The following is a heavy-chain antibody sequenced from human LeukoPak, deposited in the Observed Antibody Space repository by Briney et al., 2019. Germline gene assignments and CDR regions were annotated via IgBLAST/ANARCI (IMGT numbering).Heavy chain of an antibody. J-gene: IGHJ4*02. CDR2: ISSSSTYI. Sequence: GGSPRLSCAASGFTFSTYTLNWVRQAPGKGLEWVSSISSSSTYIYYADSVKGRFTISRDNAKNSLYLQMNSLRAEDTAVYYCARGIAVANLDYWGQGTLVTVSS. CDR3: ARGIAVANLDY. D-gene: IGHD6-19*01. V-gene: IGHV3-21*01. CDR1: GFTFSTYT.